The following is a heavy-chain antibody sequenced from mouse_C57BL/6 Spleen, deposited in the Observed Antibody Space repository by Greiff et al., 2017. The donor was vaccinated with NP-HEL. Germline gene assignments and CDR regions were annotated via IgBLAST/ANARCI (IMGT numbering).Heavy chain of an antibody. D-gene: IGHD2-4*01. CDR3: AREGNDYDDGYAMDY. Sequence: DVKLVESGGGLVKPGGSLKLSCAASGFTFSDYGMHWVRQAPEKGLEWVAYISSGSITIYYADTVKGRFTISRDNAKNTLFLQMTSLRSEDTAMYYCAREGNDYDDGYAMDYWGQGTSVTVSS. CDR2: ISSGSITI. CDR1: GFTFSDYG. J-gene: IGHJ4*01. V-gene: IGHV5-17*01.